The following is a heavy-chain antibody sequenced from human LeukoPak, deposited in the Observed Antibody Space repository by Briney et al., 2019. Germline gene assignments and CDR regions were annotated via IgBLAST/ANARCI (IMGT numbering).Heavy chain of an antibody. J-gene: IGHJ6*03. Sequence: PSETLSLTCAVYGGSFSNYYYSWIRQPPGKGLEWIGEINHSGSTNYNPSLKSRVTMSVDTPKNQFSLHVSSVTDADAAGYYCARGVGCPHTMTYYYYYMDVWGKGTPVTVSS. CDR1: GGSFSNYY. CDR2: INHSGST. D-gene: IGHD1-26*01. CDR3: ARGVGCPHTMTYYYYYMDV. V-gene: IGHV4-34*01.